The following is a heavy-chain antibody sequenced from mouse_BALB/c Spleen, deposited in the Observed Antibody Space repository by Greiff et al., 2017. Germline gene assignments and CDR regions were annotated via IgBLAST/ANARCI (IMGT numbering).Heavy chain of an antibody. CDR3: NAPYGNYWYFDV. J-gene: IGHJ1*01. CDR2: IDPENGDT. V-gene: IGHV14-4*02. CDR1: GFNIKDYY. Sequence: VQLQQSGAELVRSGASVKLSCTASGFNIKDYYMHWVKQRPEQGLEWIGWIDPENGDTEYAPKFQGKATMTADTSSNTAYLQLSSLTSEDTAVYYCNAPYGNYWYFDVWGAGTTVTVSS. D-gene: IGHD2-10*02.